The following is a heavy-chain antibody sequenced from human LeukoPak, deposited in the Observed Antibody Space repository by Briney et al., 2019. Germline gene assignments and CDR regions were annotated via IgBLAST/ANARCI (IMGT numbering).Heavy chain of an antibody. V-gene: IGHV4-61*02. CDR1: GGSISSGSYY. D-gene: IGHD3-16*01. J-gene: IGHJ4*02. Sequence: SETLSLTCTVSGGSISSGSYYWSWIRQPAGKGLEWIGRIYTSGSTNYNPSLKSRVTISVDTSKDQFSLKLSSVTAADTAVYYCARLHDYDLYWGQGTLVTVSS. CDR2: IYTSGST. CDR3: ARLHDYDLY.